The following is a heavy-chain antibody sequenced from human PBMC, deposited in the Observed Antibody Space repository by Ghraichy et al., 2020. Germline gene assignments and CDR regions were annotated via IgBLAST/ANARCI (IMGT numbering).Heavy chain of an antibody. CDR3: AREGAGGSDFSPYYYYMDV. D-gene: IGHD5-12*01. V-gene: IGHV4-59*01. Sequence: SETLSLTCTVSGGSISSFYWSWIRQPPGKRLEWIGYIYYSGNTNYNPSLKSRVTISVDTSKNQFSLKLSSVTAADTAVYCCAREGAGGSDFSPYYYYMDVWGKGTTVTVSS. CDR2: IYYSGNT. J-gene: IGHJ6*03. CDR1: GGSISSFY.